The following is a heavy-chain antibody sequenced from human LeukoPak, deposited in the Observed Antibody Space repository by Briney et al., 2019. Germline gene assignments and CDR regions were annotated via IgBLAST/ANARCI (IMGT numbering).Heavy chain of an antibody. CDR3: ARVLGGYLNFEY. D-gene: IGHD5-12*01. J-gene: IGHJ4*02. CDR2: IYYSRST. V-gene: IGHV4-59*01. CDR1: GSSISSYY. Sequence: KPSETLSLTCSVSGSSISSYYWSWIRQPPGKGLECIGYIYYSRSTNYNPSLKSRVTISVDTSKNQFSLKLDSVTAADTAVYYCARVLGGYLNFEYWGQGTLVTVSS.